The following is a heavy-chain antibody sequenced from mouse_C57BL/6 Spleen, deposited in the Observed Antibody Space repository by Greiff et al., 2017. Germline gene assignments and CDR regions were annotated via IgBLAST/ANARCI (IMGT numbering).Heavy chain of an antibody. J-gene: IGHJ2*01. D-gene: IGHD1-1*01. Sequence: DVKLVESGGGLVQPGGSLSLSCAASGFTFTDYYMSWVRQPPGRALEWLGFIRNKATGYTTESSASVKGRFTISRDNSQSILYLQMNALRAEDSATYDCARYNSSSTHFDYWGQGTTLTVSS. CDR2: IRNKATGYTT. CDR3: ARYNSSSTHFDY. V-gene: IGHV7-3*01. CDR1: GFTFTDYY.